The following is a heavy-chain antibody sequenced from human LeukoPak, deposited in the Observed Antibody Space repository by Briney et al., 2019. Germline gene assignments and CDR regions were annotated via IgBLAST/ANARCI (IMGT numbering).Heavy chain of an antibody. CDR2: INHSGST. D-gene: IGHD3-10*01. CDR3: ARGSAVVRGVIIPYTPNSPPRYFDY. CDR1: GGSFSGYY. J-gene: IGHJ4*02. Sequence: PSETLSLTCAVYGGSFSGYYWSWIRQPPGKGLEWIGEINHSGSTTDNPSLKSRVTISVDTSKNQFSLKLSSVTAAATAVYYCARGSAVVRGVIIPYTPNSPPRYFDYWGQGTLVTVSS. V-gene: IGHV4-34*01.